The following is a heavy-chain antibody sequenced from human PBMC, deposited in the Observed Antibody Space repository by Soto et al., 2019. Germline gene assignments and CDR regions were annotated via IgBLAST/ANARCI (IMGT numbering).Heavy chain of an antibody. CDR3: ARLYGSGSYSNCFDP. J-gene: IGHJ5*02. V-gene: IGHV4-59*01. Sequence: PSETLSLTCTVSGGSISSYYWSWIRQPPGKGLEWIGYIYYSGSTNYNPSLKSRVTISVDTSKNQFSLKLSSVTAADSAVYYCARLYGSGSYSNCFDPWGQGTLVTVSS. D-gene: IGHD3-10*01. CDR1: GGSISSYY. CDR2: IYYSGST.